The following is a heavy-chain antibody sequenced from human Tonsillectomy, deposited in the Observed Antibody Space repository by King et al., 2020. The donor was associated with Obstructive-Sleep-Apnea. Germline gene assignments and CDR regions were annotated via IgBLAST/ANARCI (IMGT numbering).Heavy chain of an antibody. CDR2: IYCSGST. CDR1: GGSISSYY. CDR3: ARHYEGPAYYDSSGYYKPFDAFDI. Sequence: VQLQESGPGLVKPSETLSLTCTVSGGSISSYYWSWIRQPPGKGLEWIGYIYCSGSTNYNPSLKSRVTISVDTSKNQFSLKLSSVTAADTAVYYCARHYEGPAYYDSSGYYKPFDAFDIWGQGTMVTVSS. J-gene: IGHJ3*02. D-gene: IGHD3-22*01. V-gene: IGHV4-59*08.